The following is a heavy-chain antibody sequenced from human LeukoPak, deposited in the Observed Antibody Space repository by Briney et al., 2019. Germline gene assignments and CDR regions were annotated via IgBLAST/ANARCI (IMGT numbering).Heavy chain of an antibody. J-gene: IGHJ4*02. V-gene: IGHV3-30*02. Sequence: TGGSLRLSCAASGFTFSSYGMHWVRQAPGKGPEWVAFIRYDGSNKYYADSVKGRFTISRDNSKNTLYLQMNSLRAEDTAVYYCAKDTMIVVVSVGIDYWGQGTLVTVSS. CDR2: IRYDGSNK. CDR1: GFTFSSYG. D-gene: IGHD3-22*01. CDR3: AKDTMIVVVSVGIDY.